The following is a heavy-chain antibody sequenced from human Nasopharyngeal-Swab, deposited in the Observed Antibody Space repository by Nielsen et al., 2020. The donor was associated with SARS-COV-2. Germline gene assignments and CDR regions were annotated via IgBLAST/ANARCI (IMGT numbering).Heavy chain of an antibody. V-gene: IGHV1-69*13. CDR2: IIPIFGTA. CDR1: GGTFSSYA. D-gene: IGHD6-13*01. CDR3: ASRSSSWSWWFDP. J-gene: IGHJ5*02. Sequence: SVKVSCKASGGTFSSYAISWVRQAPGQGLEWMGGIIPIFGTANYARKFQGRVTITADESTSTAYMELSSLRPEDTAVYYCASRSSSWSWWFDPWGQGTLVTVSS.